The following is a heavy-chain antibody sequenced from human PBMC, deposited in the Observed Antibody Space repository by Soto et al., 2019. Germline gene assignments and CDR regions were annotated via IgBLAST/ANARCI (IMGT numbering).Heavy chain of an antibody. V-gene: IGHV4-39*02. CDR1: GGSISSSYYY. J-gene: IGHJ4*02. D-gene: IGHD6-13*01. CDR3: ARLAAPGTLYFDY. CDR2: IYYNGNT. Sequence: TSETLSLTCTVSGGSISSSYYYWAWIRQPPGKGLEWIGNIYYNGNTNYNPSLKSRVTIFVDTSKNHFSLKLSSVTAADTSVYYCARLAAPGTLYFDYWGQGALVTVSS.